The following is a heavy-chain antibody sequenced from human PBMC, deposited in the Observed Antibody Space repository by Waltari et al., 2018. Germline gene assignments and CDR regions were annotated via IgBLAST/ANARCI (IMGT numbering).Heavy chain of an antibody. D-gene: IGHD3-10*01. J-gene: IGHJ3*01. CDR1: GYSFTNYW. Sequence: EVQLVQSGAEVKKPGESLKISCQVPGYSFTNYWIGWVRQMPGKGLEWMGIIYPDDSDTRYSPSFQGQVTMSADKFINTAYLQWSSLKVSDTAMYYCARQHYGSFDVWGQGTMVTVSS. CDR2: IYPDDSDT. V-gene: IGHV5-51*01. CDR3: ARQHYGSFDV.